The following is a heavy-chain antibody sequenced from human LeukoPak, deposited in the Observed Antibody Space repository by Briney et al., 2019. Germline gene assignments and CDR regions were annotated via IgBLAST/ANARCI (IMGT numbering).Heavy chain of an antibody. J-gene: IGHJ4*02. CDR3: AKERLALDY. Sequence: GGSLRLSCAASGFTFDDYAMHWVRQAPGKGLEWVSGISWNSGSIGYADSVKGRFTISRDNAKNSLYLQMNSLRAEDMALYYCAKERLALDYWGQGTLVTVSS. D-gene: IGHD6-19*01. CDR1: GFTFDDYA. V-gene: IGHV3-9*03. CDR2: ISWNSGSI.